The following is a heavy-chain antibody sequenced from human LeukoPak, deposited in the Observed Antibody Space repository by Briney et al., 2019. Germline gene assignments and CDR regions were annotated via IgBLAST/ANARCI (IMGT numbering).Heavy chain of an antibody. CDR3: ARDRITMIVVAPFDY. CDR2: IYHSGST. Sequence: SETLSLTCTVSGYSISSGYYWGWIRQPPGKGLEWIGSIYHSGSTYYNPSLKSRVTISVDTSKNQFSLKLSSVTAADTAVYYCARDRITMIVVAPFDYWGQGTLVTVSS. CDR1: GYSISSGYY. V-gene: IGHV4-38-2*02. J-gene: IGHJ4*02. D-gene: IGHD3-22*01.